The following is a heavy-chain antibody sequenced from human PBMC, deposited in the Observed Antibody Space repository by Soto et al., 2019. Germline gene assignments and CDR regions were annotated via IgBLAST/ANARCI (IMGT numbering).Heavy chain of an antibody. D-gene: IGHD2-15*01. CDR1: GFTFSSYA. CDR3: ARDRRSTPWCYYYYGMDV. CDR2: ISYDGSNK. V-gene: IGHV3-30-3*01. Sequence: PGGSLRLSCAASGFTFSSYAMHWVRQAPGKGLEWVAVISYDGSNKYYADSVKGRFTTSRDNSKNTLYLQMNSLRAEDTAVYYCARDRRSTPWCYYYYGMDVWGQGTTVTVSS. J-gene: IGHJ6*02.